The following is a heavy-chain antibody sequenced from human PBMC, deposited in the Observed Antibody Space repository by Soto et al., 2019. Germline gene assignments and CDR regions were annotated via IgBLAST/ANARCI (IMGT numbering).Heavy chain of an antibody. V-gene: IGHV4-4*02. CDR3: ARTYCSKTVCPHDF. CDR2: VFHTGTT. Sequence: PSETLSLTCAISGGSISRSNWWSWVRQPPGKGLEWVGQVFHTGTTYYNPSLKSRLTISVDKSTNQFSLHLTSVTAADTAVYFCARTYCSKTVCPHDFWGQGTLVTVSS. J-gene: IGHJ4*02. D-gene: IGHD2-2*01. CDR1: GGSISRSNW.